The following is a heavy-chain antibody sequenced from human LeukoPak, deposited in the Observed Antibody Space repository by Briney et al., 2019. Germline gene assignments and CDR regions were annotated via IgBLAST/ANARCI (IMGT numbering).Heavy chain of an antibody. V-gene: IGHV4-30-4*01. J-gene: IGHJ6*02. Sequence: SQTLSLTCTVSGGSISSGDYYWSWIRQPPGKGLEWIGYIYYSGSTYYNPSLKSRVTISVDTSKNQFSLKLSSVTAADTAVYYCARDGGPYYGSGNPLMAGGMDVWGQGTTVTVSS. CDR3: ARDGGPYYGSGNPLMAGGMDV. D-gene: IGHD3-10*01. CDR2: IYYSGST. CDR1: GGSISSGDYY.